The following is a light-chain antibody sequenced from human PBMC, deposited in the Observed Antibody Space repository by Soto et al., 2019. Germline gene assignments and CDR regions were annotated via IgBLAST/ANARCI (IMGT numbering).Light chain of an antibody. CDR2: GAS. V-gene: IGKV3-20*01. Sequence: EIVLTQSPGTLSLSPGERATLSCRASQCVNSIYLAWYQQKPGQPPRLLIYGASSRATGIPDRFSGSGSGTDFTLTISRLEPEDFSVYYGQQLGTSQWTFGQGTKVETK. CDR1: QCVNSIY. CDR3: QQLGTSQWT. J-gene: IGKJ1*01.